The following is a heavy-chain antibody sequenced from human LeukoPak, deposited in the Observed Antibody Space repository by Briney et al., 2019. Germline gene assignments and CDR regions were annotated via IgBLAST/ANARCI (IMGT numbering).Heavy chain of an antibody. D-gene: IGHD4-23*01. CDR1: GDSVSSNRAS. CDR2: TYYRSKWYN. Sequence: SQTLSLTCAISGDSVSSNRASWTWIRQPPSRGLEWLGRTYYRSKWYNDYAVSLKSRISINPDTSKNQFSLQLNSVTPEDTAVYYCSRSGGASDFDYWGQGTLVTVSS. V-gene: IGHV6-1*01. J-gene: IGHJ4*02. CDR3: SRSGGASDFDY.